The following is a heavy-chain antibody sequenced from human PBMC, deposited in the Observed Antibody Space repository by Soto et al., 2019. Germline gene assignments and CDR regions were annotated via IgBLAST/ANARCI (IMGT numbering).Heavy chain of an antibody. CDR1: GFSFSSHW. V-gene: IGHV3-74*03. D-gene: IGHD3-10*01. CDR3: ARVFSGRGGPFDY. Sequence: PGGSLRLSCAASGFSFSSHWMHWVRQAPGKGLVWVSRINSDGSSITYADSVKGRFTISRDNAKNTLYLQMNSLRAEDTAVYYCARVFSGRGGPFDYWGQGTLVTVSS. CDR2: INSDGSSI. J-gene: IGHJ4*02.